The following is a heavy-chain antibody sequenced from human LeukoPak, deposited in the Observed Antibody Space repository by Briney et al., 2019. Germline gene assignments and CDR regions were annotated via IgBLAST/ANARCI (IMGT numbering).Heavy chain of an antibody. D-gene: IGHD1-14*01. V-gene: IGHV3-30-3*01. CDR2: ISYDGSNK. J-gene: IGHJ4*02. CDR1: GFTFSSYA. Sequence: GGSLRLSCAASGFTFSSYAMHWVRQAPGKGLEWVAVISYDGSNKYYADSVKGRFTISRDNSKNTLYLQMNSLRAEDTAVYYCARKTGDCWGQGTLVIVSS. CDR3: ARKTGDC.